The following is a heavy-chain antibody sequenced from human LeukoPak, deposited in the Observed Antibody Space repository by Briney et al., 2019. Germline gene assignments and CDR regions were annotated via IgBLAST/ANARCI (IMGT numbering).Heavy chain of an antibody. CDR2: INPNSGGT. J-gene: IGHJ4*02. D-gene: IGHD3-9*01. V-gene: IGHV1-2*02. Sequence: GASVKVSCKASGYTFTGYYMHWVRQAPGQGLEWMGWINPNSGGTNYAQKFQGRVTMTRDTSISTAYMELSRLRSDDTAVYYCARDLVVYDILTGYIPGYYFDYWGQGTLVTVSS. CDR1: GYTFTGYY. CDR3: ARDLVVYDILTGYIPGYYFDY.